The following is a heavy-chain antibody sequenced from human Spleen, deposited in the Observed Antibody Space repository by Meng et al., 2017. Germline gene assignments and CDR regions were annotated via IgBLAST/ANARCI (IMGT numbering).Heavy chain of an antibody. Sequence: SLKISCAASGFRFEDYAMHWVRQAPGKGLEWVSGISWNSGSIGYADSVKGRFTISRDNAKNSLYLQMNSLRAEDTALYYCAKDLVFYLGGQGTLVTVSS. CDR2: ISWNSGSI. V-gene: IGHV3-9*01. J-gene: IGHJ4*02. D-gene: IGHD3-16*02. CDR3: AKDLVFYL. CDR1: GFRFEDYA.